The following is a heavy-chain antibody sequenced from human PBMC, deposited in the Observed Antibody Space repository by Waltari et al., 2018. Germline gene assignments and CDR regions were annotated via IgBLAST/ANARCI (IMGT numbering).Heavy chain of an antibody. CDR3: ARQGNGVKSYYDFWSGYYKTQDWYFDL. CDR1: GYSFTSYW. J-gene: IGHJ2*01. D-gene: IGHD3-3*01. V-gene: IGHV5-51*01. CDR2: IYPGDSDT. Sequence: EVQLVQSGAEVKKPGESLKISCKGSGYSFTSYWIGWVRQMPGKGLEWMGIIYPGDSDTRYSPSVQGQVTISADKSISTAYLQWSSLKASDTAMYYCARQGNGVKSYYDFWSGYYKTQDWYFDLWGRGTLVTVSS.